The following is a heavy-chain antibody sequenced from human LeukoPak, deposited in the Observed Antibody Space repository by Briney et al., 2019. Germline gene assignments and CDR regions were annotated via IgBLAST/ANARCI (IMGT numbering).Heavy chain of an antibody. D-gene: IGHD1/OR15-1a*01. CDR2: IYSSGYT. CDR1: GGAIRSHY. Sequence: SETLSLTCTVSGGAIRSHYWNWIRQPAGKGLEGIGRIYSSGYTNDNPFLKRRITMSVAMSKNLFSLRLNSVTAADPAVYYCARGEHSVASWGQGMLVTVSS. V-gene: IGHV4-4*07. CDR3: ARGEHSVAS. J-gene: IGHJ4*02.